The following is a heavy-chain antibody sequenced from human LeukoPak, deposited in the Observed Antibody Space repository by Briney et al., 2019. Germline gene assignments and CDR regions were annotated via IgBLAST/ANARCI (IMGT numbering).Heavy chain of an antibody. V-gene: IGHV4-4*02. CDR2: IYHDGST. Sequence: GSLRLSCAASGFTFSSYWMSWVRQSPEKGLEWIGEIYHDGSTNYNPSLKSRVTISMDKSKNQLSLKLNFVTAADTAVYYCARDRGGYTYSHDYWGQGTLVTVSS. CDR1: GFTFSSYW. CDR3: ARDRGGYTYSHDY. J-gene: IGHJ4*02. D-gene: IGHD5-18*01.